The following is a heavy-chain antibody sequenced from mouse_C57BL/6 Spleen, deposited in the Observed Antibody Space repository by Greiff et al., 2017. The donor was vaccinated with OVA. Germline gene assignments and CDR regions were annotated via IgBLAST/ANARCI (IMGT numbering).Heavy chain of an antibody. J-gene: IGHJ2*01. Sequence: VQLQQPGAELVMPGASVKLSCKASGYTFTSYWMHWVKQRPGQGLEWIGEIDPSDSYTNYNQKFKGKSTLTVDKSSSTAYMQLSSLTSEDSAVYYCARRAYYGSSYKNFDYWGQGTTLTVSS. CDR3: ARRAYYGSSYKNFDY. CDR1: GYTFTSYW. V-gene: IGHV1-69*01. D-gene: IGHD1-1*01. CDR2: IDPSDSYT.